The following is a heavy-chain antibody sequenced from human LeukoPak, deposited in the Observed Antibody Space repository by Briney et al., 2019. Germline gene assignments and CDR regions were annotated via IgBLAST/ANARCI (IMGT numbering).Heavy chain of an antibody. Sequence: GGSLRLSCAASGFTFDDYAMHWVRQAPGKGLEWVSGISWNSGSIGYADSVEGRFTISRDNAKNSLYLQMNSLRAEDTALYYCAKDSEAAAGVWSAFDIWGQGTMVTVSS. CDR1: GFTFDDYA. V-gene: IGHV3-9*01. D-gene: IGHD6-13*01. CDR3: AKDSEAAAGVWSAFDI. J-gene: IGHJ3*02. CDR2: ISWNSGSI.